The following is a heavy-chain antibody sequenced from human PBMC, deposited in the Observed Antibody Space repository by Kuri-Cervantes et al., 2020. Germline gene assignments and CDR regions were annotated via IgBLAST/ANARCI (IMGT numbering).Heavy chain of an antibody. D-gene: IGHD3-22*01. V-gene: IGHV4-59*01. CDR2: IYYSGST. CDR1: GGPISSYY. Sequence: GSLRLSCTVSGGPISSYYWSWIRQPPGKGLEWIGYIYYSGSTNYNPSLKSRVTISVDTSKNQFSLKLSSVTAADTAVYYCARVWSYYYDSSGYLWFDPWGQGTLVTVSS. J-gene: IGHJ5*02. CDR3: ARVWSYYYDSSGYLWFDP.